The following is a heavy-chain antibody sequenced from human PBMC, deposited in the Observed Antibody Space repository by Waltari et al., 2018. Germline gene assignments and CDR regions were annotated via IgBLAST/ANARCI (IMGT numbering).Heavy chain of an antibody. J-gene: IGHJ5*02. V-gene: IGHV4-4*07. D-gene: IGHD1-26*01. Sequence: QLQLQESGPGLVKPSETLSLTCTAPGGPISSYYWSWIRQPAGKGLEWIGRIYTSGSTNYNPALKSRVTMSVDTSKNQFSLKLSSVTAADTAVYYCARDRWELRWQVWGWFDPWGQGTLVTVSS. CDR1: GGPISSYY. CDR3: ARDRWELRWQVWGWFDP. CDR2: IYTSGST.